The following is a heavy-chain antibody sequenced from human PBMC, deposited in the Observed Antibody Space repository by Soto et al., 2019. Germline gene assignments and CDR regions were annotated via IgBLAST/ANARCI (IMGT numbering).Heavy chain of an antibody. CDR2: IWNDGNGY. Sequence: QVQLVESGGGVVQPGRSLRLSCAASGFNFNNYGMHWVRQAPGKGLEWVAVIWNDGNGYYYANSVKGRFTISRDNSKNKLYLQMSTLRAEDTAVYYCARRQISPPTRGAASARGSMAVWGQWTTVTVSS. CDR3: ARRQISPPTRGAASARGSMAV. CDR1: GFNFNNYG. J-gene: IGHJ6*02. D-gene: IGHD6-13*01. V-gene: IGHV3-33*01.